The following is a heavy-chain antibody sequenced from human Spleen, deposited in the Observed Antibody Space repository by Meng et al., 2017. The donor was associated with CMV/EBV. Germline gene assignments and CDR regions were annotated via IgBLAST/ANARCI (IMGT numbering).Heavy chain of an antibody. CDR1: VYRFTSYW. Sequence: CVYRFTSYWIAWVRQVPGKGLEWVGIVNPDDSDTRYSQSFQGLVTFSVDKSINTAYLQWSSLKASDTAMYYCARHQAQITAAGPFDPWGQGTLVTVSS. D-gene: IGHD6-13*01. J-gene: IGHJ5*02. CDR3: ARHQAQITAAGPFDP. V-gene: IGHV5-51*01. CDR2: VNPDDSDT.